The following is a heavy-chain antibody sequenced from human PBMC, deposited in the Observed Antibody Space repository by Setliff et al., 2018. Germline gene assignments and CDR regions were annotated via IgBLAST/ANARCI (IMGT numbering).Heavy chain of an antibody. CDR2: IHYSGNT. Sequence: PSETLSLTCSVSGGPINRDYWNWIRQPPGKGLEWIGYIHYSGNTNYNLSLKSRVTISFNTSKNQISLKLNSVTPADTAVYYCARGSEFYYGSGTTDSWGPGTLVTVSS. CDR3: ARGSEFYYGSGTTDS. V-gene: IGHV4-59*01. D-gene: IGHD3-10*01. J-gene: IGHJ4*02. CDR1: GGPINRDY.